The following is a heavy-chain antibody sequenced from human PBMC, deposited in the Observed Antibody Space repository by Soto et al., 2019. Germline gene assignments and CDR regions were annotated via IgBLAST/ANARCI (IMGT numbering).Heavy chain of an antibody. J-gene: IGHJ4*02. CDR1: GGSISSGGYS. Sequence: QLQLQESGSGLVKPSQTLSLTCAVSGGSISSGGYSWSWIRQPPGKGLEWIGYIYHSGSTYYNPSLERRVTISVDRSKNQCSLKLSSVTAADTAVYYCAAGGGLPRYYWGQGTLVTVSS. CDR2: IYHSGST. CDR3: AAGGGLPRYY. D-gene: IGHD5-12*01. V-gene: IGHV4-30-2*01.